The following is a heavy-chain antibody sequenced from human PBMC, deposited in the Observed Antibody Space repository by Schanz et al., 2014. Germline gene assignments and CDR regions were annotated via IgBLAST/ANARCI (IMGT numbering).Heavy chain of an antibody. CDR1: GGPFSGYF. CDR3: ARHLVNADGMDV. J-gene: IGHJ6*04. D-gene: IGHD3-3*02. V-gene: IGHV4-34*01. CDR2: IHHSGSI. Sequence: QVQLQQWGAGLLKPSETLSLTCAVYGGPFSGYFWSWTRQSPGKGLQWIGEIHHSGSIIYNPSLRSGVTISRDTSKNQFFRKVTSVTAADTAVYYCARHLVNADGMDVWGEGTAITVSS.